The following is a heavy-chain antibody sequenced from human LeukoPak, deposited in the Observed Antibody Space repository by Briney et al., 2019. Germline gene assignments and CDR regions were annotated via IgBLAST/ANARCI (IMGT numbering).Heavy chain of an antibody. Sequence: GGSLRLSCAASGFTFSSYAMPWVRQAPGKGLEWVAVISYDGSNKYYADSVKGRFTISRDNSKNTLYLQMNSLGAEDTAVYYCARDSGYSSSWDLGYRGQGTLVTVSS. J-gene: IGHJ4*02. V-gene: IGHV3-30-3*01. CDR2: ISYDGSNK. CDR1: GFTFSSYA. CDR3: ARDSGYSSSWDLGY. D-gene: IGHD6-13*01.